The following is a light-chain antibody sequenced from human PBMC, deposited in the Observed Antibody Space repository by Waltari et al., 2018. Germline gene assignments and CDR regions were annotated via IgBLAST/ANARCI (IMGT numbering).Light chain of an antibody. CDR3: CSYAGRATFAWV. Sequence: QSALTQPASVSGSPGQSITISCTGTSSDFESHKLITWFQQRPGKAPKLIICEVPQRPSGISDRFSGSRSGPTASLTIAGLQAEDEADYYCCSYAGRATFAWVFGGGTKLTVL. CDR2: EVP. J-gene: IGLJ3*02. CDR1: SSDFESHKL. V-gene: IGLV2-23*02.